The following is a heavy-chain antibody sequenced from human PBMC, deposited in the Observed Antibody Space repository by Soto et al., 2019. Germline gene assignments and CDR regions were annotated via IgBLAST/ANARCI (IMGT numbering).Heavy chain of an antibody. Sequence: QVQLVQSGAEVKKPGASVKVSCKASGYTFSSYGISWVRQAPGQGLEWMGWISAYNGNTNYAQKLQGRVTMTTDTSTSKAYMELRSLRSADTAVYYCASSYCGGDCSVLYYYYGMDVWGQGTTVTV. D-gene: IGHD2-21*02. CDR2: ISAYNGNT. J-gene: IGHJ6*02. V-gene: IGHV1-18*01. CDR3: ASSYCGGDCSVLYYYYGMDV. CDR1: GYTFSSYG.